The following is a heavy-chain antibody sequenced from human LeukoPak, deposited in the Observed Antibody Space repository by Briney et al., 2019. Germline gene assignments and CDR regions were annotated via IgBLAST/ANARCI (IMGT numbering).Heavy chain of an antibody. CDR1: GFTLSDYG. CDR2: LTDIGSTT. CDR3: AKGTAPNCGILDY. Sequence: GGSLRLSCVASGFTLSDYGMPWVRQAPGKGLEWVATLTDIGSTTYYPDSVKGRFTISRDASKNTLYLQMNSLRAEDTAIYFCAKGTAPNCGILDYWGQGTLVTVSS. V-gene: IGHV3-23*01. J-gene: IGHJ4*02. D-gene: IGHD2-21*01.